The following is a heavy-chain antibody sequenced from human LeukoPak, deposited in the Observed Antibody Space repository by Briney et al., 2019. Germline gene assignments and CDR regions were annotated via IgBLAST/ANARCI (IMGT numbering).Heavy chain of an antibody. D-gene: IGHD6-13*01. CDR2: IIPILGIA. CDR3: ARPLSPGIAAAAFDY. J-gene: IGHJ4*02. V-gene: IGHV1-69*02. CDR1: GGTFSSYT. Sequence: SVKVSCKASGGTFSSYTISWVRQAPGQGLEWMGRIIPILGIANYAQKFQGRVTITADKSTSTAYMGLSSLRSEDTAVYYCARPLSPGIAAAAFDYWGQGTLVTVSS.